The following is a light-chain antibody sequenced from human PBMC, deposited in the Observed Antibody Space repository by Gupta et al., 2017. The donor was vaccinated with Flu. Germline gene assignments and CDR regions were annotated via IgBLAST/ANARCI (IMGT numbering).Light chain of an antibody. J-gene: IGLJ3*02. CDR3: DSRDSSGKHLL. CDR2: GKN. CDR1: SLRKYF. V-gene: IGLV3-19*01. Sequence: SAELTQDPAVSVALGQTVRITCQGDSLRKYFVSWYQQKPGEAPKVVMYGKNKRPSGIPERFSGSTSGDTASLIITGAQAEDEADYYGDSRDSSGKHLLFGGGTKVTVL.